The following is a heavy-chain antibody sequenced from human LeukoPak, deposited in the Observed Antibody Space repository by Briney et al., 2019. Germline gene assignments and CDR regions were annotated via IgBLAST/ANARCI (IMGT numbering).Heavy chain of an antibody. J-gene: IGHJ4*02. V-gene: IGHV3-23*01. Sequence: GGSLRLSCAASGFTFSSYGMSWVRQAPGKGLEWVSAISGSGGSTYYADSVKGRFTISRDNSKNTLYLQMNSLRAEDTAVYYCAKAQQYYGSGRGFDYWGQGTLVTVSS. CDR1: GFTFSSYG. CDR3: AKAQQYYGSGRGFDY. CDR2: ISGSGGST. D-gene: IGHD3-10*01.